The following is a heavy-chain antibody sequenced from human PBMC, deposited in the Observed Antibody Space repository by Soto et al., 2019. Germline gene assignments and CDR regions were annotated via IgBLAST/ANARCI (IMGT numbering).Heavy chain of an antibody. CDR1: GYTFTGYA. J-gene: IGHJ6*02. V-gene: IGHV1-3*01. D-gene: IGHD4-4*01. CDR2: INAGNGNT. Sequence: ASVKVSCKASGYTFTGYAMHWVRQAPGQRLEWMGWINAGNGNTKYSQKFQGRFTITRDTSASTAYMELSSLRSEDTAVYYCARDQDVSNYHGMDVWGQGTTVTVSS. CDR3: ARDQDVSNYHGMDV.